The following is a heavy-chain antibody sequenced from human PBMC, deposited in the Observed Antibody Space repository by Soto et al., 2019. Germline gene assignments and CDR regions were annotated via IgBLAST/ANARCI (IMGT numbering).Heavy chain of an antibody. CDR3: SRQASDFWSGKPQYYMDV. J-gene: IGHJ6*03. D-gene: IGHD3-3*01. Sequence: GGSLRLSCAASGFTFSGSAMHWVRQASGKGLEWVGRIRSKGNNYATAYGASLKGRFTISRDDSKNTAYLQMNSLNTEDTAVYYCSRQASDFWSGKPQYYMDVWGKGTTDTVSS. CDR2: IRSKGNNYAT. V-gene: IGHV3-73*01. CDR1: GFTFSGSA.